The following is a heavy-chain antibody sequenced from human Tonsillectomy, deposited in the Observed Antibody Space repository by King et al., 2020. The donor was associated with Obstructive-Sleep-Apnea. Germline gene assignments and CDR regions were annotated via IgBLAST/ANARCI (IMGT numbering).Heavy chain of an antibody. CDR2: ISSSSSYI. CDR3: ARARAGEDAFDI. Sequence: VQLVESRGGLVKPGGSLRLSCAASGFTFSSYSMNWVRQAPGKGLEWVSSISSSSSYIYYADSVKGRLTISRDNAKNSLYLQMNSLRAEDTAVYYCARARAGEDAFDIWGQGTMVPVSS. V-gene: IGHV3-21*01. J-gene: IGHJ3*02. D-gene: IGHD7-27*01. CDR1: GFTFSSYS.